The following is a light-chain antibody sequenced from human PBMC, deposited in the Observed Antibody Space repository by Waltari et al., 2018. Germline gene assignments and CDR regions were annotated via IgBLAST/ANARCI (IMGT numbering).Light chain of an antibody. CDR1: SRRRYY. CDR2: GKN. V-gene: IGLV3-19*01. Sequence: SSELTQGPEVSVAFGQTVRITCQGDSRRRYYASWYQQKPGQAPLLVIYGKNNRPSGIPDRFSGSRSGNTASLTITGAQAEDEADYYCNSRDSSGNHLGVFGGGTKLTVL. CDR3: NSRDSSGNHLGV. J-gene: IGLJ2*01.